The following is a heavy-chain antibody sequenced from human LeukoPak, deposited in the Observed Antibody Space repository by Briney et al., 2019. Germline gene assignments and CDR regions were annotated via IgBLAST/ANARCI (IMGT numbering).Heavy chain of an antibody. V-gene: IGHV1-2*02. D-gene: IGHD3-16*01. CDR3: ARDRAILAMDYEFDY. Sequence: GASVKVSCKASGYTFTGYYMHWVRQAPGQGLEWMGWISPKSGGTNYAQKFQGRVTMTRDTSINTAYMDLSSLGSDDTAVYYCARDRAILAMDYEFDYWGQGTLVTVSS. CDR2: ISPKSGGT. CDR1: GYTFTGYY. J-gene: IGHJ4*02.